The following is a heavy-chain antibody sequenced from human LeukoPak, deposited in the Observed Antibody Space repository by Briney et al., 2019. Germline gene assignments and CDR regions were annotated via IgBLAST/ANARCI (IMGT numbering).Heavy chain of an antibody. D-gene: IGHD6-6*01. J-gene: IGHJ4*02. CDR3: ARGPNSNWSGLDF. Sequence: GGSLRLSCTASGFSFSGHWMHWARQLPGRGLVWVSRISPTGGTTSYADSVKGRFTVSRDNAKNTLYLQVNNLRAEDTAVYYCARGPNSNWSGLDFWGQGTLLTVSS. V-gene: IGHV3-74*01. CDR1: GFSFSGHW. CDR2: ISPTGGTT.